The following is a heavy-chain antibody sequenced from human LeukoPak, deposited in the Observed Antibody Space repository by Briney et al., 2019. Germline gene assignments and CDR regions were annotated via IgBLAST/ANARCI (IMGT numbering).Heavy chain of an antibody. CDR3: ARYSSSSFAFDI. J-gene: IGHJ3*02. D-gene: IGHD6-6*01. Sequence: GASVKVSCKASGGTFSSYTISWVRQAPGQGLEWMGGIIPILGIANYAQKFQGRVTITADKSTSTAYMELSSLRSEDTAVYYCARYSSSSFAFDIWGQGTMVTVSS. CDR2: IIPILGIA. CDR1: GGTFSSYT. V-gene: IGHV1-69*10.